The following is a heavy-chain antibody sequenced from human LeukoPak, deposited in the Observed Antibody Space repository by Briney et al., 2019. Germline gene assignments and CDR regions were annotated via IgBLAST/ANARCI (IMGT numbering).Heavy chain of an antibody. D-gene: IGHD3-3*01. CDR2: ISGRGGST. Sequence: GGSLRLSCAASGFTFSSYAMSWVRQAPGKGLEWVSAISGRGGSTYYADSVKGRFTISRDNSKNTLHLQMNSLRAEDTAVYYCARGAVLRFLEWAPRAYYFDYWGQGTLVTVSS. CDR1: GFTFSSYA. CDR3: ARGAVLRFLEWAPRAYYFDY. J-gene: IGHJ4*02. V-gene: IGHV3-23*01.